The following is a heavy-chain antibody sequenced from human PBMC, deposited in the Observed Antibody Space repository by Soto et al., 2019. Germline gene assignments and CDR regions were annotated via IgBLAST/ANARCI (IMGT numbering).Heavy chain of an antibody. CDR1: GYTFTSYG. D-gene: IGHD2-8*01. Sequence: QVQLVQSGAEVKKPGASVKVSCKASGYTFTSYGISWVRQAPGRGLEWMGWISAYTGNTNYAQMLQGRVTMTTDTSTNTAYIELRRQSNDETAVYYCARDMPYGRDFHYGMDGWREGTTVTVSS. CDR2: ISAYTGNT. CDR3: ARDMPYGRDFHYGMDG. V-gene: IGHV1-18*01. J-gene: IGHJ6*04.